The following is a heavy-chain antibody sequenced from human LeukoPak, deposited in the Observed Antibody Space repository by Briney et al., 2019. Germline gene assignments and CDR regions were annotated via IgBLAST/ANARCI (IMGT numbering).Heavy chain of an antibody. CDR3: ARVYSGSYLYYFDY. Sequence: ASVKVSCMASGYTFTGYYMHWVRQAPGQGLGWMGWINPNSGGTNYAQKFQGRVTMTRDTSISTAYMELSRLRSDDTAVYYCARVYSGSYLYYFDYWGQGTLVTVSS. J-gene: IGHJ4*02. V-gene: IGHV1-2*02. D-gene: IGHD1-26*01. CDR1: GYTFTGYY. CDR2: INPNSGGT.